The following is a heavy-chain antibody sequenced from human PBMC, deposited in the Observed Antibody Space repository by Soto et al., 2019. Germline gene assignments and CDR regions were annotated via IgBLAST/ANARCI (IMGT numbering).Heavy chain of an antibody. CDR3: VRDLLGSGGHFDY. Sequence: PGGSLRLSCAASGFTFSNFAMTWVRQAPGAGLEWVSSISGTDDYTYYADSVKGRFTISRDNARDTLFLHMNSLRAEDTAVYHCVRDLLGSGGHFDYWGQGTLVTVSS. V-gene: IGHV3-23*01. CDR1: GFTFSNFA. D-gene: IGHD7-27*01. J-gene: IGHJ4*02. CDR2: ISGTDDYT.